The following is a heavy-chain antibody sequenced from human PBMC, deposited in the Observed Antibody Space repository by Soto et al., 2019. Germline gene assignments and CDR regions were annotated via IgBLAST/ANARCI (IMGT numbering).Heavy chain of an antibody. D-gene: IGHD3-10*01. CDR1: GGSISSSSYY. CDR3: ARNRVPYYYGSGSYADSFEYWYFDL. CDR2: IYYSGST. Sequence: QLQLQESGPGLVKPSETLSLTCTVSGGSISSSSYYWGWIRQPPGKGLEWIGSIYYSGSTYYNPSLKSRVTISVDTSKNQFSLKLSSVTAADTAVYYCARNRVPYYYGSGSYADSFEYWYFDLWGRGTLVTVSS. J-gene: IGHJ2*01. V-gene: IGHV4-39*01.